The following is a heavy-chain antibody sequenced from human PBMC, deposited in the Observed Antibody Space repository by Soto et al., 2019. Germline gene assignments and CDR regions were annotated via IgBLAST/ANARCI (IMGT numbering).Heavy chain of an antibody. CDR3: ARGRYCLTGRCFPNWFDS. Sequence: SETLSLTCSVSGDSISTVDYFWAWIRQPPGQALEYIGYIYKSTTTYYNPSFESRVAISLDTSKSQFSLTVTSVTAADTAVYFCARGRYCLTGRCFPNWFDSWGQVPLVTVSS. J-gene: IGHJ5*01. CDR2: IYKSTTT. D-gene: IGHD2-15*01. CDR1: GDSISTVDYF. V-gene: IGHV4-30-4*01.